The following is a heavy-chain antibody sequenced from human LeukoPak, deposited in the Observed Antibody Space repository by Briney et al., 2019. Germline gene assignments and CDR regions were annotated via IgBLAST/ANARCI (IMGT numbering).Heavy chain of an antibody. Sequence: TGGSLRLSCAASGFTLTSSGMHWVRQAPGKGLEWVARISFDGSKTYYADSVKDRFIISRDNSKNTLYLQMNSLRPEDTAVYYCAKGGSLGGYDNEVRKYYYYGLDVWGQGTTVTASS. V-gene: IGHV3-30*18. CDR2: ISFDGSKT. J-gene: IGHJ6*02. CDR3: AKGGSLGGYDNEVRKYYYYGLDV. CDR1: GFTLTSSG. D-gene: IGHD5-12*01.